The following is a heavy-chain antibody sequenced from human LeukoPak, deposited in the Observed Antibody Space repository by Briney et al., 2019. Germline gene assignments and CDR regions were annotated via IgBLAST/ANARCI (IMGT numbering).Heavy chain of an antibody. Sequence: GGALRLSCAASGFTFSSYSMNWVRQAPGQGREGVSYITRDSSTMFYADSVKGRFTASRDNAENSMYLQMNSLRAEHTAVYYCARVALRPIDYSNPEFDPWGQGTLVTVSS. CDR2: ITRDSSTM. V-gene: IGHV3-48*01. J-gene: IGHJ5*02. D-gene: IGHD4-11*01. CDR3: ARVALRPIDYSNPEFDP. CDR1: GFTFSSYS.